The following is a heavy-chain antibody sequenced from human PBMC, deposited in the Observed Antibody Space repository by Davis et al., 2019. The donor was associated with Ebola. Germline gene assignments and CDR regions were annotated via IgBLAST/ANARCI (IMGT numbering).Heavy chain of an antibody. Sequence: HSQTPALTCYIPGDSVSSNRGAWNWIRQSPSRGLEWLGRKYYSSKWYNDDEVSVKSRITINPDTSKNQLPLQLNFVTPEDAAVYYCARISWVSSGMDVWGKGTTVTVSS. V-gene: IGHV6-1*01. CDR3: ARISWVSSGMDV. D-gene: IGHD6-13*01. CDR1: GDSVSSNRGA. J-gene: IGHJ6*04. CDR2: KYYSSKWYN.